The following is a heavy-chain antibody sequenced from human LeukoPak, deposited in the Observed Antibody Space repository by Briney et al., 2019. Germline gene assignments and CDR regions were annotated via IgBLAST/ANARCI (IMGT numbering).Heavy chain of an antibody. Sequence: GGSLRLSCAAYGFTINNAWMSWVRQTPGKGLEWVGRIRRKSDGATTDYAAPVKGRFTISRDDSKNALFLQMNNLKTEDTAVYYCTTSGRKYSTSDYWGQGTLVTVSS. V-gene: IGHV3-15*01. CDR2: IRRKSDGATT. CDR1: GFTINNAW. D-gene: IGHD6-6*01. CDR3: TTSGRKYSTSDY. J-gene: IGHJ4*02.